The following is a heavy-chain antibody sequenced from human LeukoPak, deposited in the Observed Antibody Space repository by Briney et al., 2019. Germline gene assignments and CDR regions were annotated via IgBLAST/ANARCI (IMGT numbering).Heavy chain of an antibody. J-gene: IGHJ6*02. CDR3: AKDQGTGYGDSYYYGMDV. D-gene: IGHD4-17*01. Sequence: GRSLRLSCAASGFTFSSYGMHWVRQAPGKGLEWVAVISYDGSNKYYADSVKGRFTISRDNSKNTLYLQMNSLRAEDTAVYYCAKDQGTGYGDSYYYGMDVWGQGTTVTVSS. CDR1: GFTFSSYG. CDR2: ISYDGSNK. V-gene: IGHV3-30*18.